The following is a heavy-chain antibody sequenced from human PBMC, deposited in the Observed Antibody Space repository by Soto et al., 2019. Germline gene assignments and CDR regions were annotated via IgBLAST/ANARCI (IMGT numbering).Heavy chain of an antibody. CDR2: ITGGGDNT. J-gene: IGHJ4*02. CDR1: GFTFTSYA. CDR3: TQDGGSRDWLTVN. D-gene: IGHD3-9*01. Sequence: ESGGDLVQPGGSLRLSCAASGFTFTSYAMSWIRQAPGKGLEWVSAITGGGDNTYYADSVKGRFTISRDNSKNTLYLKMNSLRAEDTAFYYCTQDGGSRDWLTVNWGQGTLVTVSS. V-gene: IGHV3-23*01.